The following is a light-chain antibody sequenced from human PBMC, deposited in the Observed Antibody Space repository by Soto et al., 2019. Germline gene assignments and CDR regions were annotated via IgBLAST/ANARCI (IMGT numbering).Light chain of an antibody. V-gene: IGLV2-14*01. Sequence: QSVLTQPASVSGSPGQSITISCTGTSSDVGGYNYVSWYQQHPGKAPKLMIYDVSNRPSGVSNRFSGSKSGNTASLTISGLQAEDEAVYYCCSYTGSSTXPLYVFGTGTKVTVL. CDR3: CSYTGSSTXPLYV. J-gene: IGLJ1*01. CDR2: DVS. CDR1: SSDVGGYNY.